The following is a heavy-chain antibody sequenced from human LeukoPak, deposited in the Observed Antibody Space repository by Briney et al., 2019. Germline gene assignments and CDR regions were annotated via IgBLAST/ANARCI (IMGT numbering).Heavy chain of an antibody. V-gene: IGHV4-59*01. CDR2: MYNSGST. D-gene: IGHD6-19*01. J-gene: IGHJ4*02. CDR3: ARYSSGWIDY. Sequence: PSETLSLTCSVSGGSISSYYWSWIRQPPGKGLEWIGSMYNSGSTNYNPSLKSRVTLSVDTSKNQFSLKLTSVTAADTATYYCARYSSGWIDYWGQGTLVTVSS. CDR1: GGSISSYY.